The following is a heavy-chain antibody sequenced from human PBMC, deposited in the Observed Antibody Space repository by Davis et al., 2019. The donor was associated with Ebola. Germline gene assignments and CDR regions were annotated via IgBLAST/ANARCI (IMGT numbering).Heavy chain of an antibody. V-gene: IGHV3-43*02. Sequence: PGGFLRLSCAASGFTFDDYAMHWVRQAPGKGLEWVSLISGDGGSTYYADSVKGRFTISRDNSKNSLYLQMNSLRTEDTALYYCAKDITMVRGVVFYYYGMDVWGQGTTVTVSS. CDR2: ISGDGGST. J-gene: IGHJ6*02. D-gene: IGHD3-10*01. CDR3: AKDITMVRGVVFYYYGMDV. CDR1: GFTFDDYA.